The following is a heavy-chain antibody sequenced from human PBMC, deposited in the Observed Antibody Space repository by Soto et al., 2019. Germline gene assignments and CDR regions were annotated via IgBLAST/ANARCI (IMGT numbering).Heavy chain of an antibody. CDR3: ATDRANSNWPNFGS. J-gene: IGHJ4*02. CDR1: GYTFTSYG. V-gene: IGHV1-18*01. Sequence: QVQLVQSGAEVKKPGASVKVSCKASGYTFTSYGISWVRQAPGQGLEWMGWISAYNGNTNYAQKLQGRVTMTTDTSTSTAYMELRSLTSEDTAVYYCATDRANSNWPNFGSWGQGTLVTVSS. D-gene: IGHD6-13*01. CDR2: ISAYNGNT.